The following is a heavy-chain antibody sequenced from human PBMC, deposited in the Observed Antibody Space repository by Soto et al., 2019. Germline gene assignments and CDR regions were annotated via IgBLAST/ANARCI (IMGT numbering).Heavy chain of an antibody. CDR1: GFTFSSYE. CDR3: ARVALKAFDI. Sequence: GGSLRLSCAASGFTFSSYEMNWVRQAPGKGLEWVSYISSSGSTIYYADSVKGRLTISRDNAKNSLYLQMNSLRAEDTAVYYCARVALKAFDIWGQGTMVTVSS. CDR2: ISSSGSTI. V-gene: IGHV3-48*03. J-gene: IGHJ3*02.